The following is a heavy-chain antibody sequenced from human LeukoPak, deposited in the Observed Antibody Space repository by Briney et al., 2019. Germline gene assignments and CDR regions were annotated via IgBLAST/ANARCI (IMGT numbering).Heavy chain of an antibody. Sequence: PGGSLRLSCAASGFTFSSYTMNWVRQAPGKGLEWVSSISSSSRTIYYADSVKGRFTISRDNAKNSLYLQMNSLRAEDTAVYYCARAAVYCSGGSCYGAFDIWGQGTMVTVSS. CDR2: ISSSSRTI. CDR3: ARAAVYCSGGSCYGAFDI. J-gene: IGHJ3*02. V-gene: IGHV3-48*01. CDR1: GFTFSSYT. D-gene: IGHD2-15*01.